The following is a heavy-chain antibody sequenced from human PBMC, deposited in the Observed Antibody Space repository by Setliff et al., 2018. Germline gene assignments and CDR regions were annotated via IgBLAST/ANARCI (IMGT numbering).Heavy chain of an antibody. Sequence: ASVKVSCKASGGTFSSYDINWVRQAPGQGLEWMGGIIPIFGTTNYAQRFQGRVTITTDESTSTAYMELSSLRSEDTAVYYCARERGDIVTTTSYYYYLDVWGKGTTVTVSS. J-gene: IGHJ6*03. D-gene: IGHD5-12*01. CDR2: IIPIFGTT. V-gene: IGHV1-69*05. CDR1: GGTFSSYD. CDR3: ARERGDIVTTTSYYYYLDV.